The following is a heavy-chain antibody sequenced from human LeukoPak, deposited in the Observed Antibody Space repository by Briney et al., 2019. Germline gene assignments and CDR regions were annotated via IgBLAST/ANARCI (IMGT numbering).Heavy chain of an antibody. D-gene: IGHD3-3*01. CDR2: IESSTDGATT. J-gene: IGHJ4*02. CDR3: TTSPGITVFGVVTDY. CDR1: GPTFRNAF. V-gene: IGHV3-15*04. Sequence: GGSLRLSCAASGPTFRNAFMNWVRQAPGKGLEWVGRIESSTDGATTDYAAPVKGRFTMSRDDSKNTLYLQMNNLKTENTGVYYCTTSPGITVFGVVTDYWGQGTLVIVSS.